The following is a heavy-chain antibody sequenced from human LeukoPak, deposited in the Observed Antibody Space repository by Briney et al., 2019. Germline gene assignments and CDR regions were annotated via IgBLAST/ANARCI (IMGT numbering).Heavy chain of an antibody. CDR2: FDPEDGET. J-gene: IGHJ4*02. CDR1: GYTLTELS. Sequence: ASVKVSCKVSGYTLTELSMHWVRQAPGKGLEWMGGFDPEDGETIYAQKFQGRVTMTEDTSTDTAYMELSSLRSEDTAVYYCATDISYRPETADFGYWGQGTLVTVS. D-gene: IGHD5-18*01. V-gene: IGHV1-24*01. CDR3: ATDISYRPETADFGY.